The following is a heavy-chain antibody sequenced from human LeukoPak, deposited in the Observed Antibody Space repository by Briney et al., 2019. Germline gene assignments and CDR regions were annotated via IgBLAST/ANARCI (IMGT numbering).Heavy chain of an antibody. CDR2: IYWDGGK. CDR1: GFSLSTGGVA. CDR3: AHRLNIMGARRDAFDV. J-gene: IGHJ3*01. Sequence: SGLTLVKPTQTLTLTCTFSGFSLSTGGVAVGWIRQPPLKAPEWLAVIYWDGGKHYSPSLKNRLTITKDTSKNQVVLTMTNMDPVDTATYYRAHRLNIMGARRDAFDVWGQGTMVTVSS. D-gene: IGHD1-26*01. V-gene: IGHV2-5*02.